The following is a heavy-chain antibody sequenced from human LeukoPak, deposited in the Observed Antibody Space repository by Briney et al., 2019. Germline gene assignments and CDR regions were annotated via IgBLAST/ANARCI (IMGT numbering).Heavy chain of an antibody. CDR1: GFRFSGYV. V-gene: IGHV3-23*01. CDR2: IDFSDDGAS. J-gene: IGHJ5*02. D-gene: IGHD1-14*01. Sequence: PGGSLRLSCAASGFRFSGYVMSWVRQAPGKGLEYVSSIDFSDDGASYYADSVKGRFTISRDNSKNTLYLQMNSLRAEDTAVYYCARDKGNHPYNWFDPWGQGTLVTVSS. CDR3: ARDKGNHPYNWFDP.